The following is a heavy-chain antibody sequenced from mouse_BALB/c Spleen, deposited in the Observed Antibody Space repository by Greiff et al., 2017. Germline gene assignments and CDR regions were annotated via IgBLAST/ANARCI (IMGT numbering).Heavy chain of an antibody. D-gene: IGHD1-1*01. Sequence: VQLQQSGAELVRPGTSVKVSCKASGYAFTNYLIEWVKQRPGQGLEWIGVINPGSGGTNYNEKFKGKATLTADKSSSTAYMQLSSLTSDDSAVYFCAIGSLITTAYWGQGTLVTVSA. J-gene: IGHJ3*01. V-gene: IGHV1-54*03. CDR3: AIGSLITTAY. CDR2: INPGSGGT. CDR1: GYAFTNYL.